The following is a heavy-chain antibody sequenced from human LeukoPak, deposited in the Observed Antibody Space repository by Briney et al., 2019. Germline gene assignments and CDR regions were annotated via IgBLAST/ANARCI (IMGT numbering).Heavy chain of an antibody. Sequence: SETLSLTCTVSGGSISSSSYYWGWIRQPPGKGLEWIGSIYYGGSTYYNPSLKSRVTISVDTSKNQFSLKLSSVTAADTAVYYCARDGYCSGGSCYNWFDPWGQGTLVTVSS. CDR3: ARDGYCSGGSCYNWFDP. V-gene: IGHV4-39*07. J-gene: IGHJ5*02. CDR2: IYYGGST. CDR1: GGSISSSSYY. D-gene: IGHD2-15*01.